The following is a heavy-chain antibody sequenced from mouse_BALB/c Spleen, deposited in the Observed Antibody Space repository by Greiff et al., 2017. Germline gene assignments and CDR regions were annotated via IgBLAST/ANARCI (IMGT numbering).Heavy chain of an antibody. V-gene: IGHV5-6-5*01. CDR2: ISSGGST. CDR1: GFTFSSYA. CDR3: AGGYGFAY. D-gene: IGHD1-1*02. J-gene: IGHJ3*01. Sequence: DVHLVESGAGLVKPGGSLKLSCAASGFTFSSYAMSWVRQTPEKRLEWVASISSGGSTYYPDSVKGRFTISSDNTRNILYLQMSSLGSEDTSMYCGAGGYGFAYWGQGTLVTVSA.